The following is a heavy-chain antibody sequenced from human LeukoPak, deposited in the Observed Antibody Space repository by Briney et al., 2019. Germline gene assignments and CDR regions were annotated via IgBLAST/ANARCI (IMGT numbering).Heavy chain of an antibody. V-gene: IGHV3-21*01. J-gene: IGHJ4*02. CDR3: ARDTSSSGFDY. Sequence: GESLRLSCAASGFTFSSYSMNWVRQAPGKGLEWASSISSSSSYIYYADSVKGRFTISRDNAKNSLYLRMNSLRAEDTAVYYCARDTSSSGFDYWGQGTLVTVSS. CDR2: ISSSSSYI. CDR1: GFTFSSYS. D-gene: IGHD6-6*01.